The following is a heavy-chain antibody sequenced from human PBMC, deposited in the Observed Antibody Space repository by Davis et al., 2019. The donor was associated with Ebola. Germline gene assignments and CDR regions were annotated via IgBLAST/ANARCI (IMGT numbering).Heavy chain of an antibody. CDR2: INPNNGAT. V-gene: IGHV1-2*06. J-gene: IGHJ4*02. CDR1: GYTFTDYF. Sequence: AASVKVSCKTSGYTFTDYFLHWVRQAPGQGLEWMGRINPNNGATNYAQRYQDRVTMTRDTSVTTGYLELSRLRSDDTAIYNCALRQIGGYWGQGTQVTVSS. D-gene: IGHD3-16*01. CDR3: ALRQIGGY.